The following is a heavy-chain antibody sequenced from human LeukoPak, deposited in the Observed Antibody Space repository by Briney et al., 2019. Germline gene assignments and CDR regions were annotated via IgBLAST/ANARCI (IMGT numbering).Heavy chain of an antibody. D-gene: IGHD5-18*01. J-gene: IGHJ6*02. V-gene: IGHV3-23*01. Sequence: GGSLRLSCAASGFTFSSYAMSWVRQAPGKGLEWVSAISGSGGSTYYADSVKGRFTISRDNSKNTLYLQMNSLRAEDTAVYYCAKDLGIQLWSEDYYYYGMDVWGQGTTVTVSS. CDR2: ISGSGGST. CDR1: GFTFSSYA. CDR3: AKDLGIQLWSEDYYYYGMDV.